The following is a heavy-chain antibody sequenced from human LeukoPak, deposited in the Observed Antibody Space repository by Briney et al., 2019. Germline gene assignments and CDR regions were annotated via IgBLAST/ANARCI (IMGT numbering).Heavy chain of an antibody. CDR3: ARDGIANWGSPTGYDAFDI. V-gene: IGHV1-69*05. CDR2: IIPIFGTA. J-gene: IGHJ3*02. CDR1: GGTLSGYA. D-gene: IGHD7-27*01. Sequence: SVKVSCKATGGTLSGYAISWVRQAPGQGLEWMGRIIPIFGTANYAQKFQGRVTITTDESTSTAYMELSSLRSEDTAVYYCARDGIANWGSPTGYDAFDIWGQGTMVTVSS.